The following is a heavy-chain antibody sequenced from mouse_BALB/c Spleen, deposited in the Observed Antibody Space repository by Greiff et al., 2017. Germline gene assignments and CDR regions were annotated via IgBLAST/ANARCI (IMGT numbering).Heavy chain of an antibody. J-gene: IGHJ3*01. CDR2: ISSGSSTI. V-gene: IGHV5-17*02. CDR3: ARGIYYDYDGFAY. D-gene: IGHD2-4*01. CDR1: GFTFSSFG. Sequence: DVMLVESGGGLVQPGGSRKLSCAASGFTFSSFGMHWVRQAPEKGLEWVAYISSGSSTIYYADTVKGRFTISRDNPKNTLFLQMTSLRSEDTAMYYCARGIYYDYDGFAYWGQGTLVTVSA.